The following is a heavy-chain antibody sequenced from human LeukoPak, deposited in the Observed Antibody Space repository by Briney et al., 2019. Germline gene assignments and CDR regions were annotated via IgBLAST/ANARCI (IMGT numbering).Heavy chain of an antibody. V-gene: IGHV3-53*01. J-gene: IGHJ2*01. D-gene: IGHD3-22*01. CDR1: GFTVSSNY. CDR3: ARDRRDYDSSGYYKNNYWYFDL. Sequence: GGSLRLSCAASGFTVSSNYMSWVRQAPGKGLEWVSLIYSGGSTYYADSVKGRFTISRDNSKNTLYLQMNSLRARDTAVYYCARDRRDYDSSGYYKNNYWYFDLWGRGTLVTVSS. CDR2: IYSGGST.